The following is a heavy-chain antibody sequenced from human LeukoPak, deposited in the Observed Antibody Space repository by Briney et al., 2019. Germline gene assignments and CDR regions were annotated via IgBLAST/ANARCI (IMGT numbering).Heavy chain of an antibody. J-gene: IGHJ4*02. CDR2: ISSDGSDK. V-gene: IGHV3-30-3*01. CDR3: AREGMATMY. Sequence: GGSLRLSCAASGFTFSYYAMHWVRQAPGKGLEWVAFISSDGSDKYYADSMKGRFTISRDNSKNTLYLQMTSLRGEDTAMYYCAREGMATMYWGQGPLVTVSS. D-gene: IGHD5-24*01. CDR1: GFTFSYYA.